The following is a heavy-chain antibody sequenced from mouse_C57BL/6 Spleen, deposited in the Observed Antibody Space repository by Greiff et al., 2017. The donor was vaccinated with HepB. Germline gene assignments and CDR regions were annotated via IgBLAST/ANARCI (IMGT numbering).Heavy chain of an antibody. CDR1: GYAFSSSW. V-gene: IGHV1-82*01. CDR3: AKTIDSSGYGGNY. CDR2: IYPGDGDT. J-gene: IGHJ2*01. D-gene: IGHD3-2*02. Sequence: QVQLQQSGPELVKPGASVKISCKASGYAFSSSWMNWVKQRPGKGLEWIGRIYPGDGDTNYNGKFKGKATLTADKSSSTAYMQLSSLTSEDSAVYFCAKTIDSSGYGGNYWGQGTTLTVSS.